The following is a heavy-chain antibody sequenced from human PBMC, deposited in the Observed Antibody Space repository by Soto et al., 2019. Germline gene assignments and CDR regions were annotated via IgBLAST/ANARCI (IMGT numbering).Heavy chain of an antibody. J-gene: IGHJ5*02. CDR3: AKNQGVELVPLATVDWFDP. CDR2: ISGAGGTT. CDR1: GFTFSTYS. D-gene: IGHD1-26*01. Sequence: GGSLRLSCEASGFTFSTYSMNWVRQAPGKGLDWVASISGAGGTTYYAASVRGRFTVSRDNSKTTLYLDMNNLSAGDTAVYHCAKNQGVELVPLATVDWFDPWGQGSVVTVS. V-gene: IGHV3-23*01.